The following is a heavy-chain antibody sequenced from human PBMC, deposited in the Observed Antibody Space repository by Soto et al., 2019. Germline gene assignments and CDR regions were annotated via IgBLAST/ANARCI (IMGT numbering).Heavy chain of an antibody. Sequence: PSETLSLTCTVSGGSISSYYWSWIRRPPGKGLEWIGYIYYSGSTNYNPSLKSRVTISVDTSKNQFSLKLSSVTAADTAVYYCAREFPSYGDYVFDYWGQGTLVTVSS. J-gene: IGHJ4*02. CDR3: AREFPSYGDYVFDY. CDR2: IYYSGST. D-gene: IGHD4-17*01. V-gene: IGHV4-59*01. CDR1: GGSISSYY.